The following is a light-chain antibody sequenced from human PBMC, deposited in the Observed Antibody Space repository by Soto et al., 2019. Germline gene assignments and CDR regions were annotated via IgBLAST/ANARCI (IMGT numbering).Light chain of an antibody. Sequence: EIVMTQSPATLSVSPGERATLSCRASQSVSSSLAWYQQKPGQAPRLLIYSASTRASGVPARFSGGGSGTEFTLTINSLQSEDFAVYFCQQYSNWPTFGQGTRLEIK. V-gene: IGKV3-15*01. CDR2: SAS. CDR3: QQYSNWPT. J-gene: IGKJ5*01. CDR1: QSVSSS.